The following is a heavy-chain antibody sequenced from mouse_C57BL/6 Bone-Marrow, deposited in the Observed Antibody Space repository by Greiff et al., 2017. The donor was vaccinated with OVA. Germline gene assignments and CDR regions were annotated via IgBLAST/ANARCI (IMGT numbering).Heavy chain of an antibody. V-gene: IGHV5-17*01. Sequence: VQLKESGGGLVKPGGSLKLSCAASGFTFSDYGMHWVRQAPEKGLEWVAYISSGSSTIYYADTVKGRFTISRDNAKNTLFLQMTSLRSEDTAMYYCARNGRHAMDYWGQGTSVTVSS. D-gene: IGHD1-1*01. J-gene: IGHJ4*01. CDR3: ARNGRHAMDY. CDR1: GFTFSDYG. CDR2: ISSGSSTI.